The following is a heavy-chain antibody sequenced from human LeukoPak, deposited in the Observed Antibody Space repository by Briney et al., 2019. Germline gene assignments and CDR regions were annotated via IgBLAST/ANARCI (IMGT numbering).Heavy chain of an antibody. J-gene: IGHJ4*02. Sequence: SETLSLTCTVSGGSISSYYWSWIRQPPGKGLEWIGYIYYSGSTNYNPSLKSRVTISVDTSKNQFSLKLSSVTAADTAVYYCARGGGIVVVPAAHPYFDYWGQGTLVTVSS. CDR3: ARGGGIVVVPAAHPYFDY. CDR2: IYYSGST. CDR1: GGSISSYY. D-gene: IGHD2-2*01. V-gene: IGHV4-59*01.